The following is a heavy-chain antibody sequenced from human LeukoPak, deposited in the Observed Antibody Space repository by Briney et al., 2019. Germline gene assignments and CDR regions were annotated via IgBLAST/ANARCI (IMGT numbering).Heavy chain of an antibody. CDR2: LYHSGST. J-gene: IGHJ4*02. D-gene: IGHD2-15*01. CDR1: GYSISSGYY. Sequence: SETLSLTCIVSGYSISSGYYWGWIRQPPGKGLEWIGNLYHSGSTNYNPSLKSRVTISVDTSKNQFSLKLSSVTAADTAVYYCARRRYCSGGSCRGSFDYWGQGTLVTVSS. CDR3: ARRRYCSGGSCRGSFDY. V-gene: IGHV4-38-2*02.